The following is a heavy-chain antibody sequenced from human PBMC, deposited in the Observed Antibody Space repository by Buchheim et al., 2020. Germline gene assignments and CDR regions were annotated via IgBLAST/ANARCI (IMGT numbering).Heavy chain of an antibody. V-gene: IGHV3-33*08. D-gene: IGHD2-15*01. CDR2: IWSVGSNK. CDR3: ARDGCSSGSCYFDY. Sequence: QVQLVESGGGVVQPGRSLRLSCAASGFTFSSYGMHWVRQAPGKGLEWVAVIWSVGSNKYYADSVKGRFTISRDNSKNTLYLQMSSLRAEDTAVYYCARDGCSSGSCYFDYWGQGTL. J-gene: IGHJ4*02. CDR1: GFTFSSYG.